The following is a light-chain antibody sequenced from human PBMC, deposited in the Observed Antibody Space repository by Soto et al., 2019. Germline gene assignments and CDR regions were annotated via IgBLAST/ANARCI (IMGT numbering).Light chain of an antibody. CDR1: QSISSW. CDR2: KAS. J-gene: IGKJ1*01. V-gene: IGKV1-5*03. CDR3: QQYNRSSQLT. Sequence: DIQMTQSPSTLSASVGDRVTITCRASQSISSWLAWYQQKPGKAPKLLIYKASSLESGVPSRFSGSGSGTEFTLTISSLQPDDFATYYCQQYNRSSQLTFGQGTKADIK.